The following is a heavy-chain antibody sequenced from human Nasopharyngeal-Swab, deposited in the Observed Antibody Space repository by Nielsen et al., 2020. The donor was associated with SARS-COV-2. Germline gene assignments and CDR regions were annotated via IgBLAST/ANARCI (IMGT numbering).Heavy chain of an antibody. J-gene: IGHJ3*02. V-gene: IGHV3-33*05. CDR3: ARDLTPMVIIYAFDM. Sequence: WIRQPPGKGLEWVTVISSDGSDKQYVDSAKGRFTVSRDNSKNTLYLQMKSLRAEDTAVYYCARDLTPMVIIYAFDMWGQGTMVTVSS. D-gene: IGHD5-18*01. CDR2: ISSDGSDK.